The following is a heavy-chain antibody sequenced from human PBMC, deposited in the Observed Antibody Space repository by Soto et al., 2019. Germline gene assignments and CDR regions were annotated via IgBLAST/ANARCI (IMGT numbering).Heavy chain of an antibody. CDR2: IIPILGIA. J-gene: IGHJ4*02. CDR3: ARAGENYGSGTFSPPLRYYFNS. V-gene: IGHV1-69*02. D-gene: IGHD3-10*01. CDR1: GGTFSSYT. Sequence: SVKVSCKASGGTFSSYTISWVRQAPGQGLERMGRIIPILGIANYAQKFQGRVAMTTDKSTSTAYMELSSLRSEDTAIYFCARAGENYGSGTFSPPLRYYFNSWGQGTLVTVSS.